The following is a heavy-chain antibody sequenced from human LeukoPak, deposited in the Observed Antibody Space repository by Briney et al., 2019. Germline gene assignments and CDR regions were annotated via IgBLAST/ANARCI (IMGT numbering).Heavy chain of an antibody. CDR1: GYTFTSCD. Sequence: ASVKVSCKASGYTFTSCDINWVRQSTGQGLEWMGWMNPNSGNTGYAQKFQGRVTITRNTSISTAYMELSSLRSEDTAVYYCASGIYCSSTSCSLDYWGQGTLVTVSS. V-gene: IGHV1-8*03. CDR2: MNPNSGNT. D-gene: IGHD2-2*01. CDR3: ASGIYCSSTSCSLDY. J-gene: IGHJ4*02.